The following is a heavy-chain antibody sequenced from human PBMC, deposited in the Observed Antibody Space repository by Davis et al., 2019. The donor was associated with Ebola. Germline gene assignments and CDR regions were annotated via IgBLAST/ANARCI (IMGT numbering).Heavy chain of an antibody. CDR3: ASRSIAGGSLGQ. Sequence: PGGSLRLSCAASGFTFSSYAMSWVRQAPGKGLEWVSAISSTGPSTYYADSVKGRFTISRHNSKNTLYLQMNSLRAEDTAVYYCASRSIAGGSLGQWGQGTLVTVSS. V-gene: IGHV3-23*01. D-gene: IGHD6-6*01. J-gene: IGHJ4*02. CDR1: GFTFSSYA. CDR2: ISSTGPST.